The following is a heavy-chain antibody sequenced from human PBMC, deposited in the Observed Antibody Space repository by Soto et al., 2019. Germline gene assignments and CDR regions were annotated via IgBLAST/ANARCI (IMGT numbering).Heavy chain of an antibody. CDR3: ARDNFDSRGYDLDY. V-gene: IGHV3-74*01. Sequence: GGSLRLSCAASGFTFSSYWMHWVRQAPGKGLVWVSRINSDGSSTSYADSVKGRFTISRDNAKNTLYLQMNSLRAEDTAAYYCARDNFDSRGYDLDYWGRGTLVTVSS. J-gene: IGHJ4*02. D-gene: IGHD3-22*01. CDR1: GFTFSSYW. CDR2: INSDGSST.